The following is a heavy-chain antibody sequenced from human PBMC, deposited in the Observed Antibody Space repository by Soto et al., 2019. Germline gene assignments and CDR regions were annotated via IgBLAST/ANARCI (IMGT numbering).Heavy chain of an antibody. CDR3: AKALGELSPESYDY. CDR1: GFTFSSYG. V-gene: IGHV3-30*18. CDR2: ISYDGSEK. Sequence: GGSLRISCAASGFTFSSYGMHWVRQAPGKGLEWVAVISYDGSEKYYADSVKGRFTISRDNSKNTLNLQMNSLRADDTAVYYCAKALGELSPESYDYWGKGTLVTVSS. J-gene: IGHJ4*02. D-gene: IGHD3-16*02.